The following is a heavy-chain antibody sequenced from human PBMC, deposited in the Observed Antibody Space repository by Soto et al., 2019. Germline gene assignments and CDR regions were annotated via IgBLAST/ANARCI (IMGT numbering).Heavy chain of an antibody. J-gene: IGHJ5*02. V-gene: IGHV1-46*01. CDR1: GYTFTSYY. Sequence: GASVKVSCKASGYTFTSYYIHWVRQAPGQGLEWMGIINPSGGSTSYAQKFQGRVTMTRDTSTSTVYMELSSLRSEDTAVYYCARDRSGIVVVVAATQVPWFDPWGQGTLVTVSS. CDR3: ARDRSGIVVVVAATQVPWFDP. D-gene: IGHD2-15*01. CDR2: INPSGGST.